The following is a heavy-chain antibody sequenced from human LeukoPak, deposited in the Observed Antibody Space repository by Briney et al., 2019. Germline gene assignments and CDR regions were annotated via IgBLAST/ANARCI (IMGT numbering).Heavy chain of an antibody. CDR3: ARVERIQLWWPTYFDY. CDR1: GGSISSYY. J-gene: IGHJ4*02. Sequence: KPSETLSLTCTVSGGSISSYYWSWIRQPPGKGLEWIGYIYYSGSTNYNPSLKSRVTISVDTSKNQFSLKLSSVTAADTAVYYCARVERIQLWWPTYFDYWGQGTLVTVSS. V-gene: IGHV4-59*01. D-gene: IGHD5-18*01. CDR2: IYYSGST.